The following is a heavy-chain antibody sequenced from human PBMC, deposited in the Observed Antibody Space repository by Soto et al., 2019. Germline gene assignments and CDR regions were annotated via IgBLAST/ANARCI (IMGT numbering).Heavy chain of an antibody. CDR2: INSDGSST. Sequence: GGSPRLSCAASRFTFNSYWMHWVRQAPGKGLVWVSRINSDGSSTSYADSVKGRFTISRDNAKNTLYLQMNSLRAEDTAVYYCARANRIAAAGTGYYYYMDVWGKGTTVTVSS. CDR1: RFTFNSYW. V-gene: IGHV3-74*01. D-gene: IGHD6-13*01. J-gene: IGHJ6*03. CDR3: ARANRIAAAGTGYYYYMDV.